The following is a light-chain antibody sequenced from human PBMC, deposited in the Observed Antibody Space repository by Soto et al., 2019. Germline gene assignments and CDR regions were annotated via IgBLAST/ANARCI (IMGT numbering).Light chain of an antibody. CDR2: AAC. CDR1: QSISSY. V-gene: IGKV1-39*01. CDR3: QQSYSTPFT. Sequence: DIQMTQSPSSLSASVGDRVTITCRASQSISSYLNWYQQKPGKAPKLLIYAACSLQSGVPSRFSGSGSGTDFTLTISSMQPEDFATYYCQQSYSTPFTFGPGTTVHIK. J-gene: IGKJ3*01.